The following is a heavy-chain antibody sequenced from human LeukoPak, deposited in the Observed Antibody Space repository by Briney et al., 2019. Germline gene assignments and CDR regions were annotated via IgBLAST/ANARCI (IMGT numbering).Heavy chain of an antibody. CDR3: AKDRGGRDGYNFDY. Sequence: GGSLRLSCAASGLTVSSNYMSWVRQAPGKGLEWVSVICSGGSTYYADSVKGRFTISRDISKNTLYLQMNSLRAEDTAVYYCAKDRGGRDGYNFDYWGQGTLVTVSS. D-gene: IGHD5-24*01. J-gene: IGHJ4*02. V-gene: IGHV3-66*01. CDR2: ICSGGST. CDR1: GLTVSSNY.